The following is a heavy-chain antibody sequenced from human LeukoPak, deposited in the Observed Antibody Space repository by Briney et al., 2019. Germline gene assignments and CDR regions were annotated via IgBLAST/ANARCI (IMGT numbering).Heavy chain of an antibody. CDR2: INPSGGST. V-gene: IGHV1-46*01. J-gene: IGHJ6*03. CDR3: ARGVVVVAANPHYYYYYYMDV. D-gene: IGHD2-15*01. Sequence: GASVKVSCKASGYTFTSYYMHWVRQAPGQGLEWMGIINPSGGSTSYAQKFQGRVTMTRDTSISTAYMELSRLRSDDTAVYYCARGVVVVAANPHYYYYYYMDVWGKGTTVTVSS. CDR1: GYTFTSYY.